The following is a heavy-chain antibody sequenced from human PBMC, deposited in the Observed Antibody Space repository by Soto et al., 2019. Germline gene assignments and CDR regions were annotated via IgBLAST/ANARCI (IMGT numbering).Heavy chain of an antibody. CDR3: GRGRSGELGVFY. D-gene: IGHD1-7*01. V-gene: IGHV1-2*02. CDR1: GYTFTGYY. Sequence: QVQLVQSGAEVKKSGASVKVSCKASGYTFTGYYIHWVRQAPGQGLEWMGEISPNSGGTKYAQKFQGRVTMTRDTSISTVYMELSNLSPDDTAVYYCGRGRSGELGVFYWGQGTLVTVYS. CDR2: ISPNSGGT. J-gene: IGHJ4*02.